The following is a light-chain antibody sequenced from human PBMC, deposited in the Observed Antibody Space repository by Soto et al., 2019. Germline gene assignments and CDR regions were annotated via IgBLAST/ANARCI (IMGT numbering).Light chain of an antibody. Sequence: DIQMTQSPSSLSASVGDRVAITCRTSQSIANYLNWYQQKPGKAPNLLIYGASSLQSGVPSRFSGSGSGTDFTLTISSLQPEDFATYYFQQSYSMPYTFGQGTKLEIK. CDR2: GAS. V-gene: IGKV1-39*01. CDR3: QQSYSMPYT. CDR1: QSIANY. J-gene: IGKJ2*01.